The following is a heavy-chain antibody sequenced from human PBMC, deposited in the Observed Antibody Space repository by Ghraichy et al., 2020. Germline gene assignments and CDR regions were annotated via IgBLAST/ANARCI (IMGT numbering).Heavy chain of an antibody. CDR1: GFTFSSYA. CDR2: ISYDGSNK. D-gene: IGHD2-15*01. J-gene: IGHJ4*02. V-gene: IGHV3-30*04. Sequence: GESLNISCAASGFTFSSYAMHWVRQAPGKGLEWVAVISYDGSNKYYADSVKGRFTISRDNSKNTLYLQMNSLRAEDTAVYYCASDICSGGSCYLFDYWGQGTLVTVSS. CDR3: ASDICSGGSCYLFDY.